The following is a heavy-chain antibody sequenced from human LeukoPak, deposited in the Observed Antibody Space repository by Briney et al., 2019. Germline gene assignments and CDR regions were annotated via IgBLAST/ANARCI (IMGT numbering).Heavy chain of an antibody. CDR3: AREILAPGKTHDY. CDR2: ISSSSSYI. J-gene: IGHJ4*02. V-gene: IGHV3-21*01. CDR1: GFTFSSYS. Sequence: GGSLRLSCAASGFTFSSYSMNWVRQAPGKGLEWVSSISSSSSYIYYADSVKGRFTISRDNAKNTLFLQINSLRAEDTAVYYCAREILAPGKTHDYWGQGTLVTVSS.